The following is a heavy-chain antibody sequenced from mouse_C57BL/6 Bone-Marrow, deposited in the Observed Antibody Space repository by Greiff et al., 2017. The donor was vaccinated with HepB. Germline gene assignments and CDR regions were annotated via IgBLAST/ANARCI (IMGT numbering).Heavy chain of an antibody. CDR1: GYTFTGYW. CDR3: ATYYDGSSYYYAMDY. V-gene: IGHV1-9*01. J-gene: IGHJ4*01. CDR2: ILPGSGST. Sequence: QVQLQQSGAELMKPGASVKLSCKATGYTFTGYWIEWVKQRPGHGLEWIGEILPGSGSTNYNEKFKGKATFTADTSSNTAYMQLSSLTTEDSAIYYCATYYDGSSYYYAMDYGGQGTSVTVSS. D-gene: IGHD1-1*01.